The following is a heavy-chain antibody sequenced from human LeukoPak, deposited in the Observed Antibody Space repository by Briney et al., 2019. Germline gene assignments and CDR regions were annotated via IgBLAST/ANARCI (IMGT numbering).Heavy chain of an antibody. V-gene: IGHV3-48*04. CDR2: ISSSSSSI. D-gene: IGHD3-10*01. CDR1: GFTFSSYS. J-gene: IGHJ4*02. Sequence: GGSLRLSCAASGFTFSSYSMNWVRQAPGKGLEWVSFISSSSSSIFYADSVKGRFTISRDSAKNSLFLQMNSLRAEDTAVYYCARVYYGSGSFYNYWGQGSLVTVSS. CDR3: ARVYYGSGSFYNY.